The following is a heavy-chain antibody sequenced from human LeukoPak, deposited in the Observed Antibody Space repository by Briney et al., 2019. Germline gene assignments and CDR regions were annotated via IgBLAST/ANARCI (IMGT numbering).Heavy chain of an antibody. CDR2: ISYDGSNK. J-gene: IGHJ4*02. D-gene: IGHD3-10*01. Sequence: GGSLRLSCAASGFTFSSYGMHWVRQAPGKGLEWVAVISYDGSNKYYADPVKGRFTISRDNSKNTLYLQMNSLRAEDTAVYYCAKEGGGSTFGSDYRGQGTLVTVSS. CDR3: AKEGGGSTFGSDY. V-gene: IGHV3-30*18. CDR1: GFTFSSYG.